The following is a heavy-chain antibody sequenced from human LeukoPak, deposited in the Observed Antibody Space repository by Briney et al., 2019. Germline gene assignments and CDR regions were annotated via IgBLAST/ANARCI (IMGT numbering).Heavy chain of an antibody. CDR3: ARGPYTNGVYRLDY. D-gene: IGHD2-8*01. Sequence: GGSLRLSCAASGFTFSSYWMHWVRQAPGEGLVWVSRIKTDGTTTNYADSVKGRFTVSRDNAKNTLYLQMNSLRAEDTAVYYCARGPYTNGVYRLDYWGQGTLVTVSS. V-gene: IGHV3-74*01. J-gene: IGHJ4*02. CDR2: IKTDGTTT. CDR1: GFTFSSYW.